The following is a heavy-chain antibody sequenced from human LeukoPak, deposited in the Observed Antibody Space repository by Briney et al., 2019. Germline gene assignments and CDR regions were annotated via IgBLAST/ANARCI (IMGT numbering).Heavy chain of an antibody. CDR1: GGTFSSYA. V-gene: IGHV1-69*13. J-gene: IGHJ4*02. Sequence: SVKVSCKASGGTFSSYAISWVRQAPGQGLEWMGGIIPISGTANYAQKFQGRVTITADESTSTAYMELSSLRSEDTAVYYCAREGGRYDILTGYYLRLYYFDYWGQGTLVTVSS. CDR2: IIPISGTA. CDR3: AREGGRYDILTGYYLRLYYFDY. D-gene: IGHD3-9*01.